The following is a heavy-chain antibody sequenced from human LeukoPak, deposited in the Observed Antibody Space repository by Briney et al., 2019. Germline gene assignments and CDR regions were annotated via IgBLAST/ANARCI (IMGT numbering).Heavy chain of an antibody. CDR2: ISYDGSNK. J-gene: IGHJ4*02. CDR3: ARPGATVTFQAPFDY. D-gene: IGHD4-17*01. V-gene: IGHV3-30*04. CDR1: GFTFSSYA. Sequence: GGSLRLSCAASGFTFSSYAMHWVRQAPGKGLEWVAVISYDGSNKYYADSVKGRFTISRDNSKNTLYLQMNSLRAEDTAVYYCARPGATVTFQAPFDYWGQGTLVTVSS.